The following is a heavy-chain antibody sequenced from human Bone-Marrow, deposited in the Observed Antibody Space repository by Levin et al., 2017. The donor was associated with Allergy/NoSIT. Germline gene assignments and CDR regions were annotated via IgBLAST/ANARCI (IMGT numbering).Heavy chain of an antibody. Sequence: GESLKISCKVSGDPLSHLSMQWLRQSHGKGLEWMGGYDPVERETTYAQKFQGRVTMTEDTSTDTAYMNLSSLRFEDTAVYYCATGRRFLEGNGYFAVWGRGTLVTVSS. D-gene: IGHD3-3*01. J-gene: IGHJ2*01. CDR3: ATGRRFLEGNGYFAV. CDR2: YDPVERET. CDR1: GDPLSHLS. V-gene: IGHV1-24*01.